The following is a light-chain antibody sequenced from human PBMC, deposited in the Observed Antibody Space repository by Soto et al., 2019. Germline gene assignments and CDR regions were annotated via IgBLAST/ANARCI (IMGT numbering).Light chain of an antibody. J-gene: IGKJ5*01. Sequence: EIVLTQSPATLSVSPGESATLSCRASQRVSSNLAWYQPKPGQAPRLPIYGASTRATGFPARFSGSGSGTEFTLTISILQSEDFAVYYCQHCNNWPITFGQGTRLEIK. CDR2: GAS. CDR3: QHCNNWPIT. V-gene: IGKV3-15*01. CDR1: QRVSSN.